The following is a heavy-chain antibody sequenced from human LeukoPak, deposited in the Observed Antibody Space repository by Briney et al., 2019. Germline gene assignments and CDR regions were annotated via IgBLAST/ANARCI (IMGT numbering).Heavy chain of an antibody. V-gene: IGHV1-18*01. Sequence: SVQVSCKASGYTFTSSGISSVRQAPGQGLEWMGWISANNGHTNYARKLQGRVTMTTDKSTNTAYMEQRSLRSDDTAVYYCTGVRITGYGGDYWGQGTLVTVSS. J-gene: IGHJ4*02. D-gene: IGHD1-14*01. CDR1: GYTFTSSG. CDR3: TGVRITGYGGDY. CDR2: ISANNGHT.